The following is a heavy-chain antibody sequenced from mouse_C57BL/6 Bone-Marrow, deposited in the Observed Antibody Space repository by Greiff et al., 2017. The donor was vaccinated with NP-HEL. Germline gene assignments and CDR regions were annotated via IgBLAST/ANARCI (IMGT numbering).Heavy chain of an antibody. CDR2: IDPSDSYT. J-gene: IGHJ3*01. CDR3: AREGFAY. V-gene: IGHV1-69*01. CDR1: GYTFTSYW. Sequence: QVQLQQPGAELVMPGASVKLSCKASGYTFTSYWMHWVKQRPGQGLEWIGEIDPSDSYTNYNQKFKGKSTLTVDKSSSTAYMQLSSLTSEDSAVYYCAREGFAYWGQETLVTVSA.